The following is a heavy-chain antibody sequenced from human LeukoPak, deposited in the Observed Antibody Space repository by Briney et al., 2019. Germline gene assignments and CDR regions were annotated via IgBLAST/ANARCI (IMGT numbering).Heavy chain of an antibody. Sequence: GGSLRLSCAASGFTFSSYAMHWVRQAPGKRLEYLSAVSSNGDSTYYANSVKGRFTISRDNSKNTLYLQMGSLRAEDMAVYYCARRGGYYFDYWGQGTLVAVSS. D-gene: IGHD4-23*01. J-gene: IGHJ4*02. CDR3: ARRGGYYFDY. CDR1: GFTFSSYA. V-gene: IGHV3-64*01. CDR2: VSSNGDST.